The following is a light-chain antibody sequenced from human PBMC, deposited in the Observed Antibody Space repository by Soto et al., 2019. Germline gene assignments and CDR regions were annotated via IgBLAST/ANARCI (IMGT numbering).Light chain of an antibody. CDR3: CSYAGSSYV. Sequence: QSALTQPAYVSGSPGQSITISCTGTSSDVGSYNLVSWYQQHPGKAPKLMIYEGSKRPSGVSNRFSGSKSGNTASLTISGLQAEDEADYYCCSYAGSSYVFGTGTKLTVL. CDR2: EGS. CDR1: SSDVGSYNL. V-gene: IGLV2-23*01. J-gene: IGLJ1*01.